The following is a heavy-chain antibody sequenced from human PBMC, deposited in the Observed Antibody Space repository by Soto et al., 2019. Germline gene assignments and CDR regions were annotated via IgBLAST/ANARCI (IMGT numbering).Heavy chain of an antibody. CDR2: IIPIFGTA. CDR3: ARSSSSQNRAFDI. Sequence: SVKVSCKASGGTFSSYAISWVRQAPGQGLEWMGGIIPIFGTANYAQKFQGRVTVTADESTSTAYMELSSLRSGDTAVYYCARSSSSQNRAFDIWGQGTMVTVSS. J-gene: IGHJ3*02. CDR1: GGTFSSYA. V-gene: IGHV1-69*13. D-gene: IGHD6-13*01.